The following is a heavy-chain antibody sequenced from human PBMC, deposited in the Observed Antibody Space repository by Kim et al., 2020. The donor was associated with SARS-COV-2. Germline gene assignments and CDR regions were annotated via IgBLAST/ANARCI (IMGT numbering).Heavy chain of an antibody. CDR1: GYTFTSYD. Sequence: ASVKVSCKASGYTFTSYDINWVRQATGQGLEWMGWMNPNSGNTGYAQKFQGRVTMTRNTSISTAYMELSSLRSEDTAVYYCARAKLPSPYYGMDVWGQGTTVTVSS. J-gene: IGHJ6*02. V-gene: IGHV1-8*01. D-gene: IGHD5-12*01. CDR3: ARAKLPSPYYGMDV. CDR2: MNPNSGNT.